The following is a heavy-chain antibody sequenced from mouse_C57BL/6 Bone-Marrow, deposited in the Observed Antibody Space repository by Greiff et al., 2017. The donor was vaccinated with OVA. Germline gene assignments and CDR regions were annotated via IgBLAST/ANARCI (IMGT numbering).Heavy chain of an antibody. CDR1: GYTFTSYW. Sequence: VQLQQSGPVLARPGASVKMSCKTSGYTFTSYWMHWVKQRPGQGLEWIGAIYPGNSDTSYNQKFKGKAKLTAVTSASTAYMELSSLTNEDSAVYYCTRRVYDFYWYFDVWGTGTTVTVSS. V-gene: IGHV1-5*01. J-gene: IGHJ1*03. CDR3: TRRVYDFYWYFDV. CDR2: IYPGNSDT. D-gene: IGHD2-3*01.